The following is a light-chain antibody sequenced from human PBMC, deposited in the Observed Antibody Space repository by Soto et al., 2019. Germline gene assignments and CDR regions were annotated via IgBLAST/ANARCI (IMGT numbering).Light chain of an antibody. CDR3: QQYSTSPLT. CDR2: GAS. V-gene: IGKV3-20*01. Sequence: DIVLTQSPGTMSLSPGEGATLSCRASQSVNNNYLAWYQQKPGQAPRLLSYGASKRATGIPDRFSGSGSGTDFTLTISRLEPEDFAVYHCQQYSTSPLTCGGGTKVEIK. J-gene: IGKJ4*01. CDR1: QSVNNNY.